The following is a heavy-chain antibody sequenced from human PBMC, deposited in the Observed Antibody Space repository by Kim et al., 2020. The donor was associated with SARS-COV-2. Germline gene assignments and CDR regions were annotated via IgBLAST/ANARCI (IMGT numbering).Heavy chain of an antibody. CDR3: AKDILLVLDYDFWSGHDY. J-gene: IGHJ4*02. V-gene: IGHV3-23*01. D-gene: IGHD3-3*01. Sequence: GGSLRLSCAASGFTFSSYAMSWVRQAPGKGLEWVSAISGSGGSTYYADSVKGRFTISRDNSKNTLYLQMNSLRAEDTAVYYCAKDILLVLDYDFWSGHDYWGQGTLVTVSS. CDR2: ISGSGGST. CDR1: GFTFSSYA.